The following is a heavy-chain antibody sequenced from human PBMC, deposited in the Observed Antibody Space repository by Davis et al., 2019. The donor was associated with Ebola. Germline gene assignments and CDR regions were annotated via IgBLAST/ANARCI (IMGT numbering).Heavy chain of an antibody. CDR3: ARPNSSSWYRHYFDY. Sequence: MPSETLSLTCAVYGGSFSGYYWSWIRQPPGKGLEWIGEINHSGSTNYNPSLKSRVTISVDTSKNQFSLKLSSVTAADTAVYYCARPNSSSWYRHYFDYWGQGTLVTVSS. V-gene: IGHV4-34*01. J-gene: IGHJ4*02. CDR2: INHSGST. D-gene: IGHD6-13*01. CDR1: GGSFSGYY.